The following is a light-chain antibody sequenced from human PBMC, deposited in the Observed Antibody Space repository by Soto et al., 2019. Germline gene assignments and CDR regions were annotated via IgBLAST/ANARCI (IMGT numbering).Light chain of an antibody. Sequence: EIVLTQSPGTLSLSPGERATLSCRASQSVNNNYLAWYQQKPGQAPRFLIYGASSRATGIPDRFSGSGSGTDFTLTISRLEPEDSAVYYCQQYGSSPLTFGQGTKVEIK. J-gene: IGKJ1*01. CDR1: QSVNNNY. CDR3: QQYGSSPLT. CDR2: GAS. V-gene: IGKV3-20*01.